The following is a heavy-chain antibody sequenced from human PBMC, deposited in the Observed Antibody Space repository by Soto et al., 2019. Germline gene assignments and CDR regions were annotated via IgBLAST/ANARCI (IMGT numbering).Heavy chain of an antibody. J-gene: IGHJ4*02. V-gene: IGHV3-30-3*01. CDR1: GFTLSRSA. CDR2: ISFDVNNI. CDR3: VIAIAARYYFDN. Sequence: GVSLRLSCAASGFTLSRSAVHWLRQAPGKGLEWVALISFDVNNIFYAESVNGRFTISRANSKNTLHLQMNSLKTDDTAIYSGVIAIAARYYFDNWGQGAPVT. D-gene: IGHD6-6*01.